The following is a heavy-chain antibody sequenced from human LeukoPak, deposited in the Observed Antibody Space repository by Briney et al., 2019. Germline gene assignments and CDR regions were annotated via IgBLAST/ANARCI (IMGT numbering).Heavy chain of an antibody. CDR2: IKSKVNGETI. J-gene: IGHJ4*02. Sequence: GGSLRLSCAASGFTFSNAWMNWVRQAPGKGLDWVGRIKSKVNGETIGYAAPVKGRFTISRDDSKSTVYLQMNSLKIEDTAVYYCATGGYYLDYWGQGTLVTVSS. CDR3: ATGGYYLDY. V-gene: IGHV3-15*01. D-gene: IGHD3-3*01. CDR1: GFTFSNAW.